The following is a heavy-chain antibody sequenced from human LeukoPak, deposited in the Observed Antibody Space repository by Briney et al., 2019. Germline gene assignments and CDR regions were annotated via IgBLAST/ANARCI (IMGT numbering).Heavy chain of an antibody. CDR2: INQGGNT. CDR3: ARGSHGVGPDY. D-gene: IGHD1-26*01. CDR1: GGSISGYY. V-gene: IGHV4-34*01. J-gene: IGHJ4*02. Sequence: PSETLSLTCTVSGGSISGYYWSWIRQPPGKGLEWIGEINQGGNTNYNPSLKGRVTISVDTSRNQFSLNLNSVTAADTAMYSCARGSHGVGPDYRGQGTLVTVSS.